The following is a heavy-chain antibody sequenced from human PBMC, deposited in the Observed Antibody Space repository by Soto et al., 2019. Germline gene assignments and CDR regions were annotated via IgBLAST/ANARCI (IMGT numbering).Heavy chain of an antibody. CDR3: ATMNGYFEY. Sequence: GGSLRLSCADSGLRFSSYSMSWVRQTPGKGLEWVAAITATGDRTYYADSVTGRFTISRDNSKKTHYLQMTSLRAEDTAMYYCATMNGYFEYWGQGTPVTVSS. V-gene: IGHV3-23*01. CDR2: ITATGDRT. J-gene: IGHJ4*02. D-gene: IGHD3-22*01. CDR1: GLRFSSYS.